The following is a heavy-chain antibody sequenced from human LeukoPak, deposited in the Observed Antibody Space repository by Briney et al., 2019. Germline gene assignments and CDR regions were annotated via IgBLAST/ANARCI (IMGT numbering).Heavy chain of an antibody. CDR2: INPNSGGT. CDR1: GYTFTGYY. Sequence: ASVTVSCTASGYTFTGYYMHWVQQAPGQGLEWMGWINPNSGGTNYAQKFQGRVTMTRDTSISTAYMELSRLRSDDTAVYYCARDGYYYYYGMDVWGQGTTVTVSS. J-gene: IGHJ6*02. CDR3: ARDGYYYYYGMDV. V-gene: IGHV1-2*02.